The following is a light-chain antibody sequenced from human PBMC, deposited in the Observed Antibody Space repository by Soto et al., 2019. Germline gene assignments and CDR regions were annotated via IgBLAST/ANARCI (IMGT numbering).Light chain of an antibody. CDR2: GNS. Sequence: QAVVTQPPSVSGAAGERVTISCTGSSSNIGAGYDVHWYQQLPGTAPKLLIYGNSNRPSGVPDRFSGSKSGTSASLAITGLQAEDEADYYCQSYDSSLSGPVVFSGGTKLTVL. J-gene: IGLJ2*01. CDR1: SSNIGAGYD. CDR3: QSYDSSLSGPVV. V-gene: IGLV1-40*01.